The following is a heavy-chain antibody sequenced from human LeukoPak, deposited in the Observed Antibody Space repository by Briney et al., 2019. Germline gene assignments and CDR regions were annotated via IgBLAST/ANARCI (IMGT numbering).Heavy chain of an antibody. V-gene: IGHV5-10-1*01. J-gene: IGHJ6*02. CDR2: IDPSDSYT. Sequence: GESLKISCKGSGYSFTSYWITWVRQMPGKGLEWMGRIDPSDSYTNYSPSFQGHVTISIDKSISTAYLQWSSLKASDTAMYYCAILTGPSSMDVWGQGTTVTVSS. D-gene: IGHD3-9*01. CDR3: AILTGPSSMDV. CDR1: GYSFTSYW.